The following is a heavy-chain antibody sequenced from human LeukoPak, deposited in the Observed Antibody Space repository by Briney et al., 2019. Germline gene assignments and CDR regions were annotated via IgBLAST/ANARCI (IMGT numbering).Heavy chain of an antibody. V-gene: IGHV4-34*01. Sequence: PSETLSLTCSVSGGSIGSYYWSWIRQPPGKGLEWIGEINHSGSTNYNPSLKSRVTISVDTSKNQFSLKLSSVTAADTAVYYCARGGYSINWADAFDIWGQGTMVTVSS. D-gene: IGHD6-13*01. CDR3: ARGGYSINWADAFDI. CDR1: GGSIGSYY. J-gene: IGHJ3*02. CDR2: INHSGST.